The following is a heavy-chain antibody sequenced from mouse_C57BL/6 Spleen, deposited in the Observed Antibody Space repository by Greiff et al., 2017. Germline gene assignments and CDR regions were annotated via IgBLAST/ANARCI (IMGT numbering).Heavy chain of an antibody. CDR3: ARNLKDWFFDY. V-gene: IGHV2-2*01. J-gene: IGHJ2*01. Sequence: VQLQESGPGLVQPSQSLSITCPVSGFSLTSYGVHWVRQSPGKGLQWLGVIWSGGSTDYNAAFISKLSISKDNSKSHVFFKMNSLQADDTAIYYCARNLKDWFFDYWGQGTTLTVSS. D-gene: IGHD1-3*01. CDR2: IWSGGST. CDR1: GFSLTSYG.